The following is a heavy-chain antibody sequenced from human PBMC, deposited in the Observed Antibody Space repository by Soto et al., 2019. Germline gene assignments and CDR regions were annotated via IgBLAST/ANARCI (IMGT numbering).Heavy chain of an antibody. Sequence: GASVKVSCKASGGTFSSYAISWVRQAPGQGLEWMGGIIPIFGTANYAQKFQGRVTITADESTSTAYMELSSLRSGDTAVYYCAREIITMVRGVPRAYYYYGMDVWGQGTTVTVSS. V-gene: IGHV1-69*13. CDR2: IIPIFGTA. J-gene: IGHJ6*02. D-gene: IGHD3-10*01. CDR3: AREIITMVRGVPRAYYYYGMDV. CDR1: GGTFSSYA.